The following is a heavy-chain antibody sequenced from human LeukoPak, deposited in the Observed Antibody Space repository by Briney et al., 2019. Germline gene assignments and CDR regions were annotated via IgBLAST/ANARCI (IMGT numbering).Heavy chain of an antibody. CDR3: ARERDYYDSSGSPSY. Sequence: SETLSLTCTVSGGSISSTTYYWAWIRQPPGKELEWIGSIYYSGSTYYNPSLKRRVTISVDTSKNQFSLKMRSVTAADTAVYYCARERDYYDSSGSPSYWGQGTLVTVSS. V-gene: IGHV4-39*07. CDR1: GGSISSTTYY. J-gene: IGHJ4*02. CDR2: IYYSGST. D-gene: IGHD3-22*01.